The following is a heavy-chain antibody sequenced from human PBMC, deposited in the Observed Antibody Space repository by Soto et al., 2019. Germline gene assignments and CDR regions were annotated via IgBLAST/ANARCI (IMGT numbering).Heavy chain of an antibody. D-gene: IGHD2-15*01. V-gene: IGHV4-31*02. CDR2: IYHSETT. CDR3: AREEGGFRNFDS. J-gene: IGHJ4*02. Sequence: WTWIRQHPGKGLEWIGYIYHSETTYYNPSLKSRVTISVDTSKNQFSLKLSSVTAADTAVYYCAREEGGFRNFDSWGQGTLVTVPS.